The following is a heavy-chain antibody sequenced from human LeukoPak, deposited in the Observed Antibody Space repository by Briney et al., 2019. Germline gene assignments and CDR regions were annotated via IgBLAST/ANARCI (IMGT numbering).Heavy chain of an antibody. V-gene: IGHV1-46*01. Sequence: ASVKVSCMASGYTFTSYYMHWVRQAPGQGLEWMGIINPSGGSTSYAQKFQGRVTMTRDMSTSTVYMELSSLRSEDTAVYYCARPRVGATYYFDYWGQGTLVTVSS. D-gene: IGHD1-26*01. J-gene: IGHJ4*02. CDR3: ARPRVGATYYFDY. CDR2: INPSGGST. CDR1: GYTFTSYY.